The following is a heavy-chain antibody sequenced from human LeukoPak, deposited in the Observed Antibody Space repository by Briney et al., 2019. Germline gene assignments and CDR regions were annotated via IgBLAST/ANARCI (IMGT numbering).Heavy chain of an antibody. V-gene: IGHV4-4*07. CDR2: IYTSGST. CDR3: AREGAARTRNDASDI. J-gene: IGHJ3*02. D-gene: IGHD6-6*01. CDR1: GGSISSYY. Sequence: SETLSLTCTVSGGSISSYYWSWIRQPAGKGLEWIGRIYTSGSTNYNPSLKSRVTMSVDTSKNQFSLKLSSVTAADTAVYYCAREGAARTRNDASDIWGQGTMVNVSS.